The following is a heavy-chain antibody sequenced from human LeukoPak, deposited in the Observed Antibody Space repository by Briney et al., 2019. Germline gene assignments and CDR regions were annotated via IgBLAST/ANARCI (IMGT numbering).Heavy chain of an antibody. Sequence: ASVKGSCKASGYTFTVYYMHWGRHAPGQGREWMGWINPNSGATSYAQKFQGRVTMTRDTSVTTAYMELSRLRSDDTAVYYCARYSGYDEPFAYWGQGTLVTVSS. CDR3: ARYSGYDEPFAY. J-gene: IGHJ4*02. V-gene: IGHV1-2*02. CDR2: INPNSGAT. D-gene: IGHD5-12*01. CDR1: GYTFTVYY.